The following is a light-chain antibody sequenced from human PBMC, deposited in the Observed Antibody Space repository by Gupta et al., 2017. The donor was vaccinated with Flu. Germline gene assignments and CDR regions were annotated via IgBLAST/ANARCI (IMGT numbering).Light chain of an antibody. CDR2: KIS. Sequence: DVVMTQSSLSQPVTLGQSASISCRSSQSLVNTDLDWFHQRPGQSPRRLIYKISNRDSGVPDRFSGSGSGTAFTLNISSVEAEDVGIYYCRQYTFWPHTFGQGTKLEI. J-gene: IGKJ2*01. V-gene: IGKV2-30*01. CDR1: QSLVNTD. CDR3: RQYTFWPHT.